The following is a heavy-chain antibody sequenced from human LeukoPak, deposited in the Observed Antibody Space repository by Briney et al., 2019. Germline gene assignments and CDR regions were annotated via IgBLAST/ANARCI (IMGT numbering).Heavy chain of an antibody. CDR3: ARDVGGSLDY. CDR1: GFTFSNYW. CDR2: IKGDESAR. J-gene: IGHJ4*02. Sequence: GGSLRLSCAASGFTFSNYWMNWVRQAPGKGLEWVANIKGDESARHQADSVKGRFTISRDNAQNSVYLQMRSLRGEDTAVYYCARDVGGSLDYWGQGTLVTVSS. D-gene: IGHD1-26*01. V-gene: IGHV3-7*01.